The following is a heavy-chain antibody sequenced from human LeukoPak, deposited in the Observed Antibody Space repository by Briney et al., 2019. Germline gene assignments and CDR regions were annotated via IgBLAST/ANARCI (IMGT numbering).Heavy chain of an antibody. J-gene: IGHJ4*02. CDR1: GGSFSGYY. Sequence: SETLSLTCAVYGGSFSGYYWSWIRQPAGKGLEWIGRIYTSGSTNYNPSLKSRVTMSVDTSKNQFSLKLSSVTAADTAVYYCARKAVTGANFDYWGQGTLVTVSS. V-gene: IGHV4-59*10. D-gene: IGHD4-17*01. CDR2: IYTSGST. CDR3: ARKAVTGANFDY.